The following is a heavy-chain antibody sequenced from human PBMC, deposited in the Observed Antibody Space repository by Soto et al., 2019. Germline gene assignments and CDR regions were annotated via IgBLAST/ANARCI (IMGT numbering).Heavy chain of an antibody. J-gene: IGHJ4*02. V-gene: IGHV2-5*02. CDR1: GFSLTTDRVG. CDR3: AHAYGGRSLY. CDR2: IYWDDSK. Sequence: QITLKESGPTLVKPTQTLTLTCTFSGFSLTTDRVGVGWIRQPPGEALEWLAVIYWDDSKTYRPSLESRLTITKDTSKCQVALTMTNMDSLDTATYYCAHAYGGRSLYWGQGTLVTVSS. D-gene: IGHD1-26*01.